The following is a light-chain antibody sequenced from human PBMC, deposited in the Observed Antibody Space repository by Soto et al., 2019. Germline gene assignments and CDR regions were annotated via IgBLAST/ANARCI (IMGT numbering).Light chain of an antibody. Sequence: DIQMTQSPSSLSASVGDRVTITCRASQSINSFLNWYQQKPGKAPKLLIYAASSLQSGVPSNFSGSGSGTDFTLTISSLQPEDFATYYCQQTYTTPYTFGQGTKLEI. V-gene: IGKV1-39*01. CDR2: AAS. CDR1: QSINSF. CDR3: QQTYTTPYT. J-gene: IGKJ2*01.